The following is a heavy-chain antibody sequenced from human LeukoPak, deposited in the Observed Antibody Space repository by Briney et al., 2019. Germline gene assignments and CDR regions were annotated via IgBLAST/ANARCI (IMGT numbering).Heavy chain of an antibody. Sequence: SETLSLTCTVPDGSISSSSYYWGWIRQPPGKGLEWIGSIYYSGSTYYNPSLKSRVTISVDTSKSQFSLKVTSVTAADTAVYFGGRDGRLYSSGQVVWFDPWGQGTLVTVSS. V-gene: IGHV4-39*07. D-gene: IGHD6-19*01. J-gene: IGHJ5*02. CDR1: DGSISSSSYY. CDR2: IYYSGST. CDR3: GRDGRLYSSGQVVWFDP.